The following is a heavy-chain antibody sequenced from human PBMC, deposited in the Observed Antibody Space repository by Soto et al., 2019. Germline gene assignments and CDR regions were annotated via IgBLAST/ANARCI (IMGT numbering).Heavy chain of an antibody. J-gene: IGHJ4*02. Sequence: AASVKVSCKASGYTFTSYGISWVRQAPGQGLEWMGWISAYNGNTNYAQKLQGRVTITTDTSTSTAYMELRSLRSEDTAVYYCERDTPLGLYYSDYWGQGTLVTVSS. CDR2: ISAYNGNT. D-gene: IGHD3-3*02. CDR3: ERDTPLGLYYSDY. CDR1: GYTFTSYG. V-gene: IGHV1-18*01.